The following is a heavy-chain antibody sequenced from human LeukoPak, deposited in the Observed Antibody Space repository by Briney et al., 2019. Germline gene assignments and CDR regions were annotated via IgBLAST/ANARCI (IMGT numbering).Heavy chain of an antibody. CDR2: IYTSGST. J-gene: IGHJ4*02. CDR3: ASGPPYSSSWYNY. V-gene: IGHV4-61*02. CDR1: GGSISSGSYY. Sequence: PSETLSLTCTVSGGSISSGSYYWSWIRQPAGKGVERIGRIYTSGSTNYNPSLKSRVTISVDTSKNQFSLKLSSVTAADTAVYYCASGPPYSSSWYNYWGQGTLVTVSS. D-gene: IGHD6-13*01.